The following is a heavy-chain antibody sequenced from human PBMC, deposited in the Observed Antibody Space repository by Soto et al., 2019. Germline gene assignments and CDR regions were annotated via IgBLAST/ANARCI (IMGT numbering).Heavy chain of an antibody. V-gene: IGHV3-48*02. CDR2: ISSRSSTI. CDR3: ARDNQRPYY. J-gene: IGHJ4*02. Sequence: EVQLVESGGGLVQPGGSLRLSCAASGFTFSSYSMSWVRQAPGKGLEWVSYISSRSSTIYYADSVKGRLTISRDNAKNSLYLPMNSLSDQETPVYYSARDNQRPYYCGQGTLVTVSS. CDR1: GFTFSSYS.